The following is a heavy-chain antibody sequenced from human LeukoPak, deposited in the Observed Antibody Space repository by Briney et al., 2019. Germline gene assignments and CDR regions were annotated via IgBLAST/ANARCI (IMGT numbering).Heavy chain of an antibody. D-gene: IGHD2-15*01. V-gene: IGHV3-48*04. Sequence: GGSLRLSCAASGFTFSSYSLNWVRQAPGKGLEWVTLISSSSITIYYADSVKGRFTISRDNAEKSLYLQMNSLRAEDTAVYYCARDRGGSYSAIDYWGQGTLVTVSS. CDR1: GFTFSSYS. J-gene: IGHJ4*02. CDR2: ISSSSITI. CDR3: ARDRGGSYSAIDY.